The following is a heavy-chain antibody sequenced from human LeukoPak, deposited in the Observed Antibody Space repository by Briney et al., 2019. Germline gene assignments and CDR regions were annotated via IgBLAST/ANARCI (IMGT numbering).Heavy chain of an antibody. J-gene: IGHJ4*02. Sequence: SETLSLTCAVYGGSFSGYYWSWIRQPPGKGLEWIGEINHSGSTNYNPSLKSRVTISVDTSKNQFSLKLSSVTAADTAVYYCARMSRLAVAGKGGLFDYWGQGTLVTVSS. CDR1: GGSFSGYY. CDR3: ARMSRLAVAGKGGLFDY. V-gene: IGHV4-34*01. D-gene: IGHD6-19*01. CDR2: INHSGST.